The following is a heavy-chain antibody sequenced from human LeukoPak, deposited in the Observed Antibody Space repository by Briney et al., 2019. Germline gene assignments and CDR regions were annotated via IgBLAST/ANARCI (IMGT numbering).Heavy chain of an antibody. Sequence: SETLSLTCTVSGGSISSYYWSWIRQPPGKGLEWIGSIYYGGSTYYNPALKSRLTISADTSKNHFSLKLSSVTAAETAVSYCAGHPRDSWVMDVWGEGTTVTVP. CDR1: GGSISSYY. J-gene: IGHJ6*02. CDR3: AGHPRDSWVMDV. CDR2: IYYGGST. V-gene: IGHV4-59*05. D-gene: IGHD2-15*01.